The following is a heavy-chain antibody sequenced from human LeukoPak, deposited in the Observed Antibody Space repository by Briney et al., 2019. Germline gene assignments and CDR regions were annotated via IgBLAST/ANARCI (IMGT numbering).Heavy chain of an antibody. CDR1: GFSFSSYA. Sequence: GRSLRLSCAASGFSFSSYAMHWVRQAPGKGLEWVAVISNDGSNKYYADSVKGRFTISRDNAKNSLYLQMNSLRAEDTAVYYCAREPMVRGKSGMDVWGKGTTVTVSS. CDR3: AREPMVRGKSGMDV. D-gene: IGHD3-10*01. V-gene: IGHV3-30-3*01. J-gene: IGHJ6*04. CDR2: ISNDGSNK.